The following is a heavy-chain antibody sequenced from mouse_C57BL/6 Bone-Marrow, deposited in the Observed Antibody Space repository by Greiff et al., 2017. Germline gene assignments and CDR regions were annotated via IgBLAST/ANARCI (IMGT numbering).Heavy chain of an antibody. CDR3: ARVWWFAY. CDR2: IWSGGST. J-gene: IGHJ3*01. Sequence: QVQLQQSGPGLVQPSQSLSITCTVSGFSLTSYCVHWVRQSPGKGLAWLGGIWSGGSTDYNAAFISRLSISKDNSKSQVFVKRKSMQADDTAIYYCARVWWFAYWGQGTLVTVSA. CDR1: GFSLTSYC. V-gene: IGHV2-2*01.